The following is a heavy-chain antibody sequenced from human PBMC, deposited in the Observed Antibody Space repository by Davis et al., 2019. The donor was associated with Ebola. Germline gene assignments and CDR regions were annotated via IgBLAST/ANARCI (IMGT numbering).Heavy chain of an antibody. Sequence: GGSLRLSCAASGVSIRSFAMHWVRQAPGKGLEWVSVIYDHSTAYADSVRGRFIISRDKSNNTLYLEMNSLRVDDTAVYYCATTQWLREFDNWGQGTLVTVSS. J-gene: IGHJ4*02. D-gene: IGHD6-19*01. CDR2: IYDHST. CDR3: ATTQWLREFDN. V-gene: IGHV3-NL1*01. CDR1: GVSIRSFA.